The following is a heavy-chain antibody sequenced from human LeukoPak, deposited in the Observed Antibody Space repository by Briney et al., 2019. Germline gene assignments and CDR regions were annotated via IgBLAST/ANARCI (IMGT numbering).Heavy chain of an antibody. V-gene: IGHV3-30-3*01. D-gene: IGHD6-19*01. CDR3: ARAVVSGWYYFDY. Sequence: GRSLRLSCAASGFTFSSYAMHWVRQAPGKGLEWVAVISYDGSNKYYADSVKGRFTISRDNSKNTLYLQMNSLRAEDTAVYYCARAVVSGWYYFDYWGQGTLVTVSS. CDR2: ISYDGSNK. CDR1: GFTFSSYA. J-gene: IGHJ4*02.